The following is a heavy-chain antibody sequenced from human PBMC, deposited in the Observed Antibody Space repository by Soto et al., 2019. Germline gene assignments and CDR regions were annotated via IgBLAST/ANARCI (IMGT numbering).Heavy chain of an antibody. V-gene: IGHV4-4*02. CDR1: SGSISSSNW. D-gene: IGHD2-15*01. CDR3: ARVRALKVKEDQVVAATSWFDP. CDR2: IYHSGST. Sequence: PSETLSLTCAVSSGSISSSNWWSWVRQPPGKGLEWIGEIYHSGSTNYNPSLKSRVTISVDKSKNQFSLKLSSVTAADTAVYYCARVRALKVKEDQVVAATSWFDPWGQGTLVTVSS. J-gene: IGHJ5*02.